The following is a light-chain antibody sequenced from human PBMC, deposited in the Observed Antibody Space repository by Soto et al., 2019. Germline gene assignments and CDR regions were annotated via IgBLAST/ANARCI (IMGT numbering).Light chain of an antibody. Sequence: EIVLTQSPATLSLSPGERATLSFRASQSVSSYLAWYQQKPGQAPRLLIYDASNRATGIPARFSGSGSGTDFTLTISSLEPEDFAFYYCQHRSNLIFGGGTKVEIK. V-gene: IGKV3-11*01. CDR1: QSVSSY. CDR2: DAS. J-gene: IGKJ4*01. CDR3: QHRSNLI.